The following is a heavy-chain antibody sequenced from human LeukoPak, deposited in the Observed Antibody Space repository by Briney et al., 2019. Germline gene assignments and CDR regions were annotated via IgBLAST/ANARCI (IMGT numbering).Heavy chain of an antibody. Sequence: GGSLRLSCAVSGFTVRSNYMSWVRPGSGKGLEWVSGMYSGGNTYYADYEKCRFTISRDHPKNTLYHQMNSLRAEDREVYYCARDKDCDLLGCHYLGQGTLV. CDR3: ARDKDCDLLGCHY. D-gene: IGHD2-21*01. CDR1: GFTVRSNY. J-gene: IGHJ4*03. CDR2: MYSGGNT. V-gene: IGHV3-53*01.